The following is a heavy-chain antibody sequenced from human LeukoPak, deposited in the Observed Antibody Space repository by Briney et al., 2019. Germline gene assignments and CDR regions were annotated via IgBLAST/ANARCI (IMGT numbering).Heavy chain of an antibody. V-gene: IGHV3-23*01. CDR2: ISGSGGNT. J-gene: IGHJ4*02. CDR1: GFTFSTYA. D-gene: IGHD2/OR15-2a*01. CDR3: AKERTQTTSFDY. Sequence: PGGSLRLSCTPSGFTFSTYAMSWVRQAPGKGLEWVSLISGSGGNTYFADSVKGRFTISRDNSKNTLYLQMNSLRAEDTATYYCAKERTQTTSFDYWGQGTPVTVSS.